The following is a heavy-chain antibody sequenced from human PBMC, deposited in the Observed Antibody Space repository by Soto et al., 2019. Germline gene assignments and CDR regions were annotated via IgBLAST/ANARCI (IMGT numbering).Heavy chain of an antibody. CDR3: TKRRGAGGHFDY. CDR1: GFTFSSYA. V-gene: IGHV3-23*01. CDR2: VSIGGST. Sequence: GGSLRLSCAASGFTFSSYAMGWVRQGPGKGLEWVAVVSIGGSTHYADSVRGRFTISRDNSKNTLSLQMNSLTAEDTAVYFCTKRRGAGGHFDYWGQGALVTVSS. D-gene: IGHD2-15*01. J-gene: IGHJ4*02.